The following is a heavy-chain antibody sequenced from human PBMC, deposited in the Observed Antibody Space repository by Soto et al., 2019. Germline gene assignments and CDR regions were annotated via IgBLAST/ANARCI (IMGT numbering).Heavy chain of an antibody. Sequence: GGSLRLSCEVSGFTFSSYAMSWVRQAPGRGLEWVSSISGSGGSTYHADSVNGRFTISRDNSKNTVFLQMNSLRAEDTAVYYCAKDSPYSASYKEDGFDIWGHGSLVTVSS. CDR1: GFTFSSYA. V-gene: IGHV3-23*01. CDR3: AKDSPYSASYKEDGFDI. D-gene: IGHD1-26*01. CDR2: ISGSGGST. J-gene: IGHJ3*02.